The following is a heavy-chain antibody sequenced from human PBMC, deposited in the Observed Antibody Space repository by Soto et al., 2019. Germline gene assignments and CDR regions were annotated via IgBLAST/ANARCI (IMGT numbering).Heavy chain of an antibody. CDR1: GFTFSSYS. V-gene: IGHV3-48*02. CDR2: ISSSSSTI. Sequence: GGSLRLSCAASGFTFSSYSMNWVRQAPGKGLEWVSYISSSSSTIYYADSVKGRFTISRDNAKNSLYLQMNSLRDEDTAVYYCARRLLENSDYYGMDVWGQGTTVTVSS. CDR3: ARRLLENSDYYGMDV. J-gene: IGHJ6*02. D-gene: IGHD1-1*01.